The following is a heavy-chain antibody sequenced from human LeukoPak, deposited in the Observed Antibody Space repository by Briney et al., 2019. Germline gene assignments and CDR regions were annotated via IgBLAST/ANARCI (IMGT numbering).Heavy chain of an antibody. CDR3: ARDRGGRTGLDD. J-gene: IGHJ4*02. Sequence: GGSLRLSCAASGFTFSSYEMNWVRQAPGKGLEWVAFIKEDGSEKYYVDSVKGRFTISRDNAENSLYLQMNSLRAEDTAVYYCARDRGGRTGLDDWGQGTLVTVSS. CDR2: IKEDGSEK. V-gene: IGHV3-7*04. D-gene: IGHD2-15*01. CDR1: GFTFSSYE.